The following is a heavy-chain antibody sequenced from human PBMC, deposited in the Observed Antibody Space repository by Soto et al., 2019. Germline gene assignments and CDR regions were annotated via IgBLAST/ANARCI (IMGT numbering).Heavy chain of an antibody. D-gene: IGHD6-6*01. V-gene: IGHV1-46*01. CDR3: ARAYSSSSYYYYYYGMDV. Sequence: QVQLVQSGAEVKKPGASVKVSCKASGYTFTSYYMHWVRQAPGQGLEWMGIINPSGGSTSYAQKFQGRVTMTRDTSTSSVYMELSSLRSEDTAVYYCARAYSSSSYYYYYYGMDVWGQGTTVTVSS. CDR1: GYTFTSYY. CDR2: INPSGGST. J-gene: IGHJ6*02.